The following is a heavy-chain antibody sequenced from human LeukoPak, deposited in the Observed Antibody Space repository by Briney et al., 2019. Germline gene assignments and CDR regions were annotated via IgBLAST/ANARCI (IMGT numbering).Heavy chain of an antibody. CDR1: GGSISSYY. D-gene: IGHD6-13*01. V-gene: IGHV4-4*07. J-gene: IGHJ4*02. Sequence: PSETLSLTCTVSGGSISSYYWSWIRQPAGKGLEWIGRIYTSGSTNYNPSLKSRVTISVDKSKNQFSLKLASVTAADTAVYYCATGYSSTWYYFDYWGQGTLVTVSS. CDR2: IYTSGST. CDR3: ATGYSSTWYYFDY.